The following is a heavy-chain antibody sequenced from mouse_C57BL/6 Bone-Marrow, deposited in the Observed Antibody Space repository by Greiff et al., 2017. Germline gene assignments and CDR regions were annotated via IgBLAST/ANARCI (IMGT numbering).Heavy chain of an antibody. D-gene: IGHD1-1*01. Sequence: QVQLQQSGPELVKPGASVKLSCKASGYTFTSYDINWVKQRPGPGLEWIGWIYPRAGSNKYTEKFKGKATLTVDTSSRTAYMELHSLTSEASAVYFCARLEFDGSSGDWYFDVWGTGTTVTVSS. V-gene: IGHV1-85*01. J-gene: IGHJ1*03. CDR3: ARLEFDGSSGDWYFDV. CDR1: GYTFTSYD. CDR2: IYPRAGSN.